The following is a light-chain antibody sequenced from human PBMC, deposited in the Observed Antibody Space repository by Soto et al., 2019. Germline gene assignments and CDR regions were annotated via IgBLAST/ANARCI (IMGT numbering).Light chain of an antibody. J-gene: IGLJ7*01. CDR1: SGSIASNY. CDR3: QSYDSSNHAV. Sequence: NFMLTQPHSVSESPGKTVTTSCTGSSGSIASNYVQWYQQRPGSAPTTVIYEDNQRPSGVPDRFSGSIDSSSNSASLTISGLKTEDEADYYCQSYDSSNHAVFGGGTQLTVL. V-gene: IGLV6-57*02. CDR2: EDN.